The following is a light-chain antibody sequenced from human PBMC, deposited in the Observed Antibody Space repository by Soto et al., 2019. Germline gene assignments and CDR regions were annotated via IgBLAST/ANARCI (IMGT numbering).Light chain of an antibody. Sequence: EIVLTQSPGTLSLSPGERATLSCRASQSVSSSYLAWYQQKPGQAPRLLIYGASSTATGIPDRFSSSGSGTDFTLTISRLEPEDFAVYYCQQYGSSIFTFGPGTKVDIK. V-gene: IGKV3-20*01. CDR1: QSVSSSY. J-gene: IGKJ3*01. CDR3: QQYGSSIFT. CDR2: GAS.